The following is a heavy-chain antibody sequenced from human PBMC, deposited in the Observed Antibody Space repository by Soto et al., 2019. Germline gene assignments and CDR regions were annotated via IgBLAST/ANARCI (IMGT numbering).Heavy chain of an antibody. V-gene: IGHV1-69*13. Sequence: SVKVSCKASGGTFSRYAISWVRQAPGQGLEWMGGIIPIFGTANYAQKFQGRVTITADESTSTAYMELSSLRSEDTAVYYCARGHDSSGYYQILPFDYWGQGTLVTVS. J-gene: IGHJ4*02. D-gene: IGHD3-22*01. CDR1: GGTFSRYA. CDR3: ARGHDSSGYYQILPFDY. CDR2: IIPIFGTA.